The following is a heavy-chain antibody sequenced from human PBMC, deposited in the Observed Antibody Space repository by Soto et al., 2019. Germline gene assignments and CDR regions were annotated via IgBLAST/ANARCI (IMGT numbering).Heavy chain of an antibody. CDR2: ISAYNGNT. D-gene: IGHD5-12*01. V-gene: IGHV1-18*01. CDR1: GYTFTNYG. J-gene: IGHJ4*02. CDR3: ARDLVATSLGY. Sequence: QVQLVQSGAEVKKPGASVKVSCKSSGYTFTNYGISWVRQAPGQGLEWMGWISAYNGNTDYAQNLQGRVIMTTDTSTSTAYMEMRSMRSDDTAVCYCARDLVATSLGYWGQGNMVAVSS.